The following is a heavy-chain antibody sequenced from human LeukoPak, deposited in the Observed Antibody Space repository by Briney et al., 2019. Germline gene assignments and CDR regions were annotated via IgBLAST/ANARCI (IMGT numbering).Heavy chain of an antibody. D-gene: IGHD6-13*01. CDR1: GFTFSSYN. CDR2: VTSSSSYT. V-gene: IGHV3-21*01. CDR3: ARGIMGSSWYYFDY. Sequence: GGSLRLSCAASGFTFSSYNMNWVHQAPGKGLEWVSSVTSSSSYTYYADSVKGRFTISRDNSKNSLYLQMNSLRAEDTAVYYCARGIMGSSWYYFDYWGQGTLVTVSS. J-gene: IGHJ4*02.